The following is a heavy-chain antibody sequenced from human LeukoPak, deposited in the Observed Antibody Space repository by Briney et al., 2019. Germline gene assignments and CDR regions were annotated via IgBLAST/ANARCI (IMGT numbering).Heavy chain of an antibody. CDR3: AKDRKAYSSSSGYYYYDMDV. V-gene: IGHV3-23*01. D-gene: IGHD6-6*01. CDR2: ISGGGDST. Sequence: GGSLRLSCAASGFIFSSYAMGWVRQAPGKGLEWVSAISGGGDSTYCADPVKGRFTISRDNSKNTLYLQMNSLRAEDTAVYYCAKDRKAYSSSSGYYYYDMDVWGKGTTVTVSS. J-gene: IGHJ6*03. CDR1: GFIFSSYA.